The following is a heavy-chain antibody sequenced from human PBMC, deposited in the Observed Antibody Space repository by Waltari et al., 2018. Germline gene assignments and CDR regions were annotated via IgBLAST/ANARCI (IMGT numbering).Heavy chain of an antibody. Sequence: QVQLVQSGAEVKKPGSSVKVSCKASGGTFSSYAISWVRQAPGQGLEWMGGIIPIFGTANYAQKFQGRVTITTDESTSTAYMELSSLRSEDTAVYYCARELVGATGLADAFDIWGQGTMVTVSS. CDR1: GGTFSSYA. D-gene: IGHD1-26*01. J-gene: IGHJ3*02. V-gene: IGHV1-69*05. CDR3: ARELVGATGLADAFDI. CDR2: IIPIFGTA.